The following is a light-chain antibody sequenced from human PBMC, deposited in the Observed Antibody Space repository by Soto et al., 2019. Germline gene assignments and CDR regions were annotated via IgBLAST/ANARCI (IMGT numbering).Light chain of an antibody. CDR2: DAS. Sequence: DLQMTQSPSTLPAAVVDRVTSTCRASQSISSWLAWYQQKPGKAPKLLIYDASSLESGVPSRFSGSGSGTEFSLSISSLQPEDFATYYCQQSYTTPRTFGQGTKVDIK. J-gene: IGKJ1*01. V-gene: IGKV1-5*01. CDR1: QSISSW. CDR3: QQSYTTPRT.